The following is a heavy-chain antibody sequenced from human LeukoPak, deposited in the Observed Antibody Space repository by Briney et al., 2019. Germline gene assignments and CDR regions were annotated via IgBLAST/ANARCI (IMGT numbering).Heavy chain of an antibody. CDR1: GFTFSSYA. CDR2: ISGSGGST. J-gene: IGHJ4*02. V-gene: IGHV3-23*01. Sequence: GGPLRLSCAASGFTFSSYAMSWVRQAPGKGLEWVSAISGSGGSTYYADSVKGRFTISRDNSKNTLYLQMNSLRAEDTAVYYCAKGSKVVPAAIVDYWGQGTLVTVSS. CDR3: AKGSKVVPAAIVDY. D-gene: IGHD2-2*01.